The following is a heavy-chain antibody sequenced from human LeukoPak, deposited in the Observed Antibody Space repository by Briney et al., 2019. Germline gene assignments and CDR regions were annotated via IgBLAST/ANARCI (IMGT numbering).Heavy chain of an antibody. CDR1: GFTFSDYY. J-gene: IGHJ4*02. D-gene: IGHD4-23*01. Sequence: PGGSLRLSCAASGFTFSDYYMSWIRQAPGKGLEWVSYISNSGNTIYYADSVKGRFTISRDNAKNSLYLQMNSLRAEDTALYYCAKGSEVHYGGNSGGFDYWGQGTLVTVSS. CDR3: AKGSEVHYGGNSGGFDY. V-gene: IGHV3-11*01. CDR2: ISNSGNTI.